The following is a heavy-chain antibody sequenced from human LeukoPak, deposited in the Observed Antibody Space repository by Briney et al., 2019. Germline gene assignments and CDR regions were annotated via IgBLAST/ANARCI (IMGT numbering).Heavy chain of an antibody. Sequence: ASVKVSCKASGYTFTSYDISWLRQAPGQGLEWMGWISAYNGNTNYAQKLQGRVTMTTDTSTSTAYMELRSLRSDDTAVYYCARAIAVAAPLDYWGQGTLVTVSS. J-gene: IGHJ4*02. CDR2: ISAYNGNT. CDR3: ARAIAVAAPLDY. V-gene: IGHV1-18*01. CDR1: GYTFTSYD. D-gene: IGHD6-19*01.